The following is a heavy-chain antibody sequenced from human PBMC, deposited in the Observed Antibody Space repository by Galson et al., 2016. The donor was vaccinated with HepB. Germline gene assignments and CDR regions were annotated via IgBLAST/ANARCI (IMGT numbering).Heavy chain of an antibody. CDR2: IGSSTGAI. CDR1: GFTFSNYS. CDR3: ARDASSGWPANFYYGMDV. Sequence: SLRLSCAASGFTFSNYSMNWVRQAPGKGLEWVSYIGSSTGAIYYADSVKGRFTISRDNAQHSLDLQMNSLRDEDTAVYYCARDASSGWPANFYYGMDVWGQGSTVTVSS. J-gene: IGHJ6*02. V-gene: IGHV3-48*02. D-gene: IGHD6-19*01.